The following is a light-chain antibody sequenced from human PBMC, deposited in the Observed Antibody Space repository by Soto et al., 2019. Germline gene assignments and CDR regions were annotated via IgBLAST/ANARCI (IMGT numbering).Light chain of an antibody. J-gene: IGKJ1*01. V-gene: IGKV1-5*03. Sequence: IQMTQSPSTLSASVGDRVTFTCRASQTISTWLAWYQQKPGEAPKLLIYKASTLEVGVPSRFSASGSGTEFTLTINTLQPADFATYYCQQYNSYPCTFGHGTKV. CDR1: QTISTW. CDR2: KAS. CDR3: QQYNSYPCT.